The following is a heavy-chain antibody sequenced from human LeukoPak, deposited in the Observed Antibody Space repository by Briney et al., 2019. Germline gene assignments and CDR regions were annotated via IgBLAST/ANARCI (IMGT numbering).Heavy chain of an antibody. CDR2: INPNSSGT. V-gene: IGHV1-2*02. CDR1: GYTFTGYY. CDR3: ARDGLTIFGVVIRYFDY. Sequence: ASVKVSCKASGYTFTGYYMHWVRQAPGQGLEWMGWINPNSSGTNYAQKLQGRVTMTTDTSTSTAYMELRSLRSDNTAVYYCARDGLTIFGVVIRYFDYWGQGTLVTVSS. D-gene: IGHD3-3*01. J-gene: IGHJ4*02.